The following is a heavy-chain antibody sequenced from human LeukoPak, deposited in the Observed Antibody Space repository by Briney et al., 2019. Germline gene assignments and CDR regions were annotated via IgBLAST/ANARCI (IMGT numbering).Heavy chain of an antibody. CDR2: INHSGST. CDR3: ARGYRLKYYYDSSGYYGSRGAFDI. Sequence: SSETLSLTCGVYGGSFSGYYWSWSRQPPGKGLEWIGEINHSGSTNYNPSLKSRVTISVDTSKNQFSLKLSSVTAADTAVYYCARGYRLKYYYDSSGYYGSRGAFDIWGQGTMVTVSS. J-gene: IGHJ3*02. D-gene: IGHD3-22*01. V-gene: IGHV4-34*01. CDR1: GGSFSGYY.